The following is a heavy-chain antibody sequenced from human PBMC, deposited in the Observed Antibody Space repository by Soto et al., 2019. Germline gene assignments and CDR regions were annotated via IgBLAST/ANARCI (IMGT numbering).Heavy chain of an antibody. J-gene: IGHJ6*02. Sequence: PSETLSLTCTVSGGSISSSSYYWGWIRQPPGKGLEWIGSIYYSGSTYYNPSLKSRVTISVDTSKNQFSLKLSSVTAADTAVYYCARQYYGDYVTYYYYGMDVWGQGTTVTVSS. CDR3: ARQYYGDYVTYYYYGMDV. CDR2: IYYSGST. D-gene: IGHD4-17*01. CDR1: GGSISSSSYY. V-gene: IGHV4-39*01.